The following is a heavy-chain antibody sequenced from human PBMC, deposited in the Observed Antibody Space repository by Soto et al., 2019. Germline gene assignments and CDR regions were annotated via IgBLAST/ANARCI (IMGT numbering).Heavy chain of an antibody. V-gene: IGHV1-18*01. CDR1: GYIFNNYG. J-gene: IGHJ4*02. CDR3: ARDIAYDIDN. Sequence: QVQLVQSGAEVQKPGASVKVSCKASGYIFNNYGISWVRQAPGQGLEWMGWIYSKEGKINFAQKFQGRVTLTTDTSTSTAYIELRSLRLDDSAVYFCARDIAYDIDNWGQGTLVTVSS. D-gene: IGHD5-12*01. CDR2: IYSKEGKI.